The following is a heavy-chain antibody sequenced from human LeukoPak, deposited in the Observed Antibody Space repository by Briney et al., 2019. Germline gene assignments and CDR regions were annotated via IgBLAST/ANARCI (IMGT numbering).Heavy chain of an antibody. CDR3: ARPSPPGDGYNPCDY. D-gene: IGHD5-24*01. J-gene: IGHJ4*02. CDR2: ISGSGGST. Sequence: GGSLRLSCAASEFTFDNYAMSWVRQAPGKGLEWVSAISGSGGSTYYADSVKGRFTISRDNSKNTLYLQMNSLRTEDTAVYYCARPSPPGDGYNPCDYWGPGALVIVSS. CDR1: EFTFDNYA. V-gene: IGHV3-23*01.